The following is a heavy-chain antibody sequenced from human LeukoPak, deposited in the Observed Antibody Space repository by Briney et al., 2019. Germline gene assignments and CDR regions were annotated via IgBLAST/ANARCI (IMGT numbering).Heavy chain of an antibody. CDR2: VSIYNSNT. CDR1: GYTFANFG. V-gene: IGHV1-18*01. D-gene: IGHD2-2*02. Sequence: ASVKVSCKASGYTFANFGITSVRQAPGPRLEWMGWVSIYNSNTNYAQNLQGRVTLNTDTSTSTAYMELRSLRSDDTALYYCARTCSSSSCYMVHWGQGTLVTVSS. CDR3: ARTCSSSSCYMVH. J-gene: IGHJ4*02.